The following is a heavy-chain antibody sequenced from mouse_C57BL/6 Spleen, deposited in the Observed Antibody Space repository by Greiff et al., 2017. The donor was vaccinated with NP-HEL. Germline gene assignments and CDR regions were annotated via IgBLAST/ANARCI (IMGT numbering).Heavy chain of an antibody. CDR2: IYPGDGDT. V-gene: IGHV1-82*01. J-gene: IGHJ2*01. CDR1: GYAFSSSW. Sequence: VQVVESGPELVKPGASVTISCKASGYAFSSSWMNWVKQRPGKGLEWIGRIYPGDGDTNYNGKFKGKATLTADKSSSTAYMQLSSLTSEDSAVYFCAPNYYGSSLYFDYWGQGTTLTVSS. CDR3: APNYYGSSLYFDY. D-gene: IGHD1-1*01.